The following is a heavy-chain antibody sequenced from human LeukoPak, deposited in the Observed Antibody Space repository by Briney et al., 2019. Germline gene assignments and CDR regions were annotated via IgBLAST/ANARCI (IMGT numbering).Heavy chain of an antibody. D-gene: IGHD6-6*01. CDR1: GFTFSSYE. V-gene: IGHV3-48*03. J-gene: IGHJ4*02. CDR2: ISSSGSTI. CDR3: ARARYSSSGDY. Sequence: PGGSLRLSRAASGFTFSSYEMNWVRQAPGKGLEWVSYISSSGSTIYYADSVKGRFTISRDNAKNSLYLQMNSLRAEDTAVYYCARARYSSSGDYWGQGTLVTVSS.